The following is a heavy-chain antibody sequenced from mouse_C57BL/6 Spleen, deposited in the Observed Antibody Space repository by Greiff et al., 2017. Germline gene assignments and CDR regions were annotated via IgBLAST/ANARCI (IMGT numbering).Heavy chain of an antibody. CDR3: ARLSSVSYYFDY. CDR1: GYTFTSYW. J-gene: IGHJ2*01. CDR2: IHPNSGST. Sequence: QVQLQQPGAELVKPGASVKLSCKASGYTFTSYWMHWVKQRPGQGLEWIGMIHPNSGSTNYNEKFKSKATLTVDKSSSTAYMQLSSLTSEDSAVYYCARLSSVSYYFDYWGQGTTLTVSS. V-gene: IGHV1-64*01. D-gene: IGHD3-1*01.